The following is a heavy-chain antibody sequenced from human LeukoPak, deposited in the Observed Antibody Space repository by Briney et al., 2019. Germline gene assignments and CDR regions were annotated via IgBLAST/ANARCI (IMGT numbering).Heavy chain of an antibody. V-gene: IGHV1-69*13. J-gene: IGHJ5*02. CDR3: ARDFAGGSGWFDP. Sequence: SVKVSCKASGGTFSSYAISWVRQAPGQGLEWMGGIIPIFDTANYAQKFQGRVTITADESTSTAYMELSSLRSEDTAVYYCARDFAGGSGWFDPWGQGTLVTVSS. D-gene: IGHD2-15*01. CDR1: GGTFSSYA. CDR2: IIPIFDTA.